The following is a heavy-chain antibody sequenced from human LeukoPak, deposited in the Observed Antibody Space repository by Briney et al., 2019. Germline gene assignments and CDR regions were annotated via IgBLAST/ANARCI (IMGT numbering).Heavy chain of an antibody. CDR2: ISYTGTYI. V-gene: IGHV3-21*04. J-gene: IGHJ4*02. CDR1: GFTFSAFW. CDR3: VRDRGTYRPIDY. Sequence: PGGSLRLSCAASGFTFSAFWMSWLRQAPGKGLEWVSSISYTGTYIYYADSVKGRFTISRDNAQNSLYLQMNSLRAEDTAIYYCVRDRGTYRPIDYWGQGTLVTVSS. D-gene: IGHD1-26*01.